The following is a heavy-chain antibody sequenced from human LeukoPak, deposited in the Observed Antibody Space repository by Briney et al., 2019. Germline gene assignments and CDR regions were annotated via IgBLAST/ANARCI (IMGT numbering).Heavy chain of an antibody. CDR1: GYAFTSYY. Sequence: ASVKVSCKASGYAFTSYYMHWVRQAPGQGLEWMGIINPSGGSTSYAQKLQGRVTMTRDMSTSTVYMELSSLRSEDTAVYYCASESFSSYSLNYWGQGTLVTVSS. D-gene: IGHD2-15*01. CDR3: ASESFSSYSLNY. V-gene: IGHV1-46*01. J-gene: IGHJ4*02. CDR2: INPSGGST.